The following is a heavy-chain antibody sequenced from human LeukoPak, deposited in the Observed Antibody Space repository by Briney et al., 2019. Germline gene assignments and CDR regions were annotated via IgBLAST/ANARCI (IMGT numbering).Heavy chain of an antibody. CDR3: AKAGIGVVGYFDY. Sequence: PGGSLRLSCAASGFTFSDFSMNWVRQAPGKGLEWVSTIRDSGGGTYYADSVKGRFTISRDNSKNTLYLQMNSLRDEDTALYYCAKAGIGVVGYFDYWGQGTLVTVSS. V-gene: IGHV3-23*01. D-gene: IGHD6-19*01. J-gene: IGHJ4*02. CDR1: GFTFSDFS. CDR2: IRDSGGGT.